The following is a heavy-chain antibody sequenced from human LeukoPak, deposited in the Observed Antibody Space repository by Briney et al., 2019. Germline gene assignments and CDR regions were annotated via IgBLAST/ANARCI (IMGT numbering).Heavy chain of an antibody. V-gene: IGHV4-31*03. J-gene: IGHJ4*02. CDR3: ARSLTNSFDS. D-gene: IGHD4-11*01. Sequence: SETLSLTCTVSSGSFSSGGYYWSWMRQHPGKGLEWIGYIHYSGSTYYNPSLKSRVTISVDTSKKQFSLKMNSVTAADTAVYYCARSLTNSFDSWGPGTLVTVSS. CDR2: IHYSGST. CDR1: SGSFSSGGYY.